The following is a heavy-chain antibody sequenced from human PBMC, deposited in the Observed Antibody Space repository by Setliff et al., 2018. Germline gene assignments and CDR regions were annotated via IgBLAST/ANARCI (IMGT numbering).Heavy chain of an antibody. CDR1: GGSMNNYH. Sequence: PSETLSLTCSVSGGSMNNYHWTWIRQPPGKGLEWIGYIFANGDTNYNPSLRGRVTLSVDTSTNQFSVTLRSVTAADTAVYYCARLSVSLLRGGYLDYWGQGSLVTVSS. V-gene: IGHV4-59*08. D-gene: IGHD3-10*01. J-gene: IGHJ4*02. CDR2: IFANGDT. CDR3: ARLSVSLLRGGYLDY.